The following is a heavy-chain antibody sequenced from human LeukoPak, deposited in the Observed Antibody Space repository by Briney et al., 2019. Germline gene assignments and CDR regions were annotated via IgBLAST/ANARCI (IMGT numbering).Heavy chain of an antibody. CDR3: ARDERYSYGYAY. Sequence: SETLSLTCTVPGGSISSYYWSWIRQPPGKGLEWIGYIYYSGSTNYNPSLKSRVTISVDTSKNQFSLKLSPVTAADTAVYYCARDERYSYGYAYWGQGTLVTVSS. J-gene: IGHJ4*02. CDR1: GGSISSYY. D-gene: IGHD5-18*01. V-gene: IGHV4-59*01. CDR2: IYYSGST.